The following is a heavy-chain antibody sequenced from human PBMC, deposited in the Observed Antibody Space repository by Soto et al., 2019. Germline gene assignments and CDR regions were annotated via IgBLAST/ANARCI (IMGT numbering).Heavy chain of an antibody. CDR1: GFTFSSYA. D-gene: IGHD7-27*01. J-gene: IGHJ4*02. CDR3: ARDPRPWGAIDS. CDR2: ISYDGSNK. V-gene: IGHV3-30-3*01. Sequence: QVQLVESGGGVVQPGRSLRLSCAASGFTFSSYAMHWVRQAPGKGLEWVAVISYDGSNKYYADSVKGRFTNSRDNSKNALYPQMNTLRAEDPAVYYCARDPRPWGAIDSWGPGTQEAVSS.